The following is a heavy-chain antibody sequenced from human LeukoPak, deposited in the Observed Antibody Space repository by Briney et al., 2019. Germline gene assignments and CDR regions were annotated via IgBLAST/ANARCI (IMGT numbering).Heavy chain of an antibody. CDR3: ARDLSDYYGSGSYRPIDAFDI. J-gene: IGHJ3*02. CDR1: GYTFTSYW. Sequence: GESLRISCKGSGYTFTSYWISWVRQMPGKGLEWMGRIDPRDSYTKYSPSFEGHVTISVDKSISTAYLQLSSLKASDTAMYYCARDLSDYYGSGSYRPIDAFDIWGQGTMVTVSS. D-gene: IGHD3-10*01. V-gene: IGHV5-10-1*01. CDR2: IDPRDSYT.